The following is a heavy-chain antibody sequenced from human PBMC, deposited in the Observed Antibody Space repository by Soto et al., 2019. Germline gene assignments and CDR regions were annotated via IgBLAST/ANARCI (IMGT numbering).Heavy chain of an antibody. Sequence: QVPLVQSGAEVKKPGSSVKVSCKASGGSFSKYSISWIRQAPGQGLEWMGRIIPYLGVITYAQKFKGRVTISADEFTGTGHMELNSLGSEDTATYFCASGSAPDVDDWGQGSLITFS. D-gene: IGHD3-10*01. J-gene: IGHJ4*02. CDR3: ASGSAPDVDD. CDR2: IIPYLGVI. CDR1: GGSFSKYS. V-gene: IGHV1-69*02.